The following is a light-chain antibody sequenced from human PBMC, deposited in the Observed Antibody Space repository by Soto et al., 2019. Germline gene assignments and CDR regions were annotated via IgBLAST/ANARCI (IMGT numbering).Light chain of an antibody. V-gene: IGKV3-20*01. CDR1: QSVSSN. CDR2: DAS. Sequence: EIVLTQSPDTLSLSPLEVAALSCMASQSVSSNLAWYQQKPGQAPRLLIYDASNRATGIPARFSGSGSGTEFTLTISRLEPEDSAVYYCEQYGSSPWTFGQGTKVDIK. J-gene: IGKJ1*01. CDR3: EQYGSSPWT.